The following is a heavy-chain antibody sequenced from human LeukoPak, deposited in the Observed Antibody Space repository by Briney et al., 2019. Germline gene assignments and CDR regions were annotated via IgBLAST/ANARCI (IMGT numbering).Heavy chain of an antibody. CDR2: INAGNGNT. CDR3: ARDPVDIVATICDY. V-gene: IGHV1-3*01. Sequence: GASVKVSCKASGYTFTSYAMHWVRQAPGQRLEWMGWINAGNGNTKYSQKFQGRVTITRDTSASTAYIELRSLRSDDTAVYYCARDPVDIVATICDYWGQGTLVTVSS. CDR1: GYTFTSYA. D-gene: IGHD5-12*01. J-gene: IGHJ4*02.